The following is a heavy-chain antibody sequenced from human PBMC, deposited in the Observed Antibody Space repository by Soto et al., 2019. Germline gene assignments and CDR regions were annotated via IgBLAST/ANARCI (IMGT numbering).Heavy chain of an antibody. CDR1: GFTFSTYG. CDR2: ISYDGVNK. D-gene: IGHD1-1*01. J-gene: IGHJ4*02. CDR3: AKSVYNWNDGFFDY. V-gene: IGHV3-30*18. Sequence: GGSLRLSCAASGFTFSTYGMHWVRQAPGKGLEWVAVISYDGVNKYYADSVKGRFTISRDNSKNTLYLQMNSLRAEDTAVYYCAKSVYNWNDGFFDYWGQGTLVTVAS.